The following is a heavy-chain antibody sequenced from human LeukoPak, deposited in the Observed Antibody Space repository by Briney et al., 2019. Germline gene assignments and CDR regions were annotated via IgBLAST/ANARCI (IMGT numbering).Heavy chain of an antibody. D-gene: IGHD3-10*01. CDR3: TTSSELWFGEFMNYYYYYYMDV. CDR2: IKPTKTDGGAP. V-gene: IGHV3-15*01. CDR1: GFTFSDAW. Sequence: GGSLRLSCAASGFTFSDAWMTWVRQAPGKGLEWVGRIKPTKTDGGAPFYATAVEGRITISRDDSRDMMYLQMNSLKTEDTAVYYCTTSSELWFGEFMNYYYYYYMDVWGKGTTATISS. J-gene: IGHJ6*03.